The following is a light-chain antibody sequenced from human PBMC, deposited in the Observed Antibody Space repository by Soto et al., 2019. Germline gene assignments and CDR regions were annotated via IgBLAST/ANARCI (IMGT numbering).Light chain of an antibody. J-gene: IGKJ1*01. Sequence: DIQMTQSPSTLSASVGDRVTITCRASQSISNWLAWYQQKPGKAPKLLIYDASTLQSGVSSRFSGSGSGTEFTLTISNLQPDDFASYYCQHYINCSGTFGQGTTVDI. CDR1: QSISNW. CDR3: QHYINCSGT. CDR2: DAS. V-gene: IGKV1-5*01.